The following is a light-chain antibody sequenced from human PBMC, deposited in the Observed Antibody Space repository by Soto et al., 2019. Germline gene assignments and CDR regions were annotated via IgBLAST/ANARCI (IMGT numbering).Light chain of an antibody. V-gene: IGLV1-40*01. J-gene: IGLJ1*01. CDR2: GIS. Sequence: QAVVTQPPSVSGAPGQRVTISCTGSSSNIGAGYDVHWYQQLPGTAPKLLIYGISNRPSGVPDRFSGSKSGTSASLAITGLQAEDEADYYCQSYDSSLSVYVFGTGTKLTVL. CDR3: QSYDSSLSVYV. CDR1: SSNIGAGYD.